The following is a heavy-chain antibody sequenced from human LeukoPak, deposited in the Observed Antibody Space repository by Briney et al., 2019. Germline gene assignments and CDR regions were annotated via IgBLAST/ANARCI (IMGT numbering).Heavy chain of an antibody. Sequence: GGSLRLSCAASGFSLSNYWMNWVRQAPGKGLEWVASIEPDGSEKYYVDSLRGRFTISRDDARNSLYLQMNSLRAEDTAVYYCAEGGYWGQGTLVTVSS. J-gene: IGHJ4*02. CDR2: IEPDGSEK. CDR3: AEGGY. V-gene: IGHV3-7*01. CDR1: GFSLSNYW.